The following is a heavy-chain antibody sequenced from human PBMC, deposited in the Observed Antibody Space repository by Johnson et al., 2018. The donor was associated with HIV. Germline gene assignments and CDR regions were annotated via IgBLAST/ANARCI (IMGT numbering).Heavy chain of an antibody. V-gene: IGHV3-13*01. CDR2: IGTAGDT. CDR3: ARYLRKRGGESAFDI. CDR1: GFTFDDYA. J-gene: IGHJ3*02. D-gene: IGHD1-14*01. Sequence: VQLVESGGGLVQPGRSLRLSCAASGFTFDDYAMHWVRQAPGKGLEWVSAIGTAGDTYYPGSVQGRFTLSRDNSKNTLYLQMNSLRAEDTAVYYCARYLRKRGGESAFDIWGQGTMVTVSS.